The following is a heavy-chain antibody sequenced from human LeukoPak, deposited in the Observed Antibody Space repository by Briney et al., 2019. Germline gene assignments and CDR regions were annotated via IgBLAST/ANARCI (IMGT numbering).Heavy chain of an antibody. CDR2: INPNSGGT. Sequence: GASVKVSCKASGYTFTGYYMHWVRQAPGQGLEWMGWINPNSGGTNYAQKFQGRVTMTRDTSISTAYMELSRLRSDDTAVYYCARERGGNSGHYFDYWGQGTLVTVSS. CDR1: GYTFTGYY. V-gene: IGHV1-2*02. CDR3: ARERGGNSGHYFDY. J-gene: IGHJ4*02. D-gene: IGHD4-23*01.